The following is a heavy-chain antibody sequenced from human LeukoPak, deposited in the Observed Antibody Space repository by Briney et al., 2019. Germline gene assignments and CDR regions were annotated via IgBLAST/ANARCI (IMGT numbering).Heavy chain of an antibody. CDR3: ARDPYSNYFDY. V-gene: IGHV1-69*04. CDR1: GGTFSSYA. D-gene: IGHD4-11*01. CDR2: IIPILGIA. J-gene: IGHJ4*02. Sequence: SVKVSCKASGGTFSSYAISWVRQAPGQGLEWMGRIIPILGIANYAQKFQGRVTIAADKSTSTAYMELSSLRSEDTAVYYCARDPYSNYFDYWGQGTLVTVSS.